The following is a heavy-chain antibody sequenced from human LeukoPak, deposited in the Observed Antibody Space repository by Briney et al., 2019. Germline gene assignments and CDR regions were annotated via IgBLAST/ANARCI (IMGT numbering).Heavy chain of an antibody. D-gene: IGHD3-10*01. CDR3: AKDGPLLWFGPTDA. CDR1: GFTFSTYG. Sequence: GGSLRLSCVASGFTFSTYGMSWVRQAPGKGLGWVAAVSSTGSGTYYPDSLKGRFIISRDNSQNTVFLQMSSLRPEDTAFYFCAKDGPLLWFGPTDAWGQGILVTVSS. V-gene: IGHV3-23*01. CDR2: VSSTGSGT. J-gene: IGHJ5*02.